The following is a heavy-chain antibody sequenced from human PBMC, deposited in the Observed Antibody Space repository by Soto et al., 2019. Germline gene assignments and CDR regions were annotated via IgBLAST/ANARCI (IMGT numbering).Heavy chain of an antibody. CDR2: INHNGST. CDR3: AREAPGGYCSGGSCADYYYYYMDV. Sequence: QVQLQQWGAGLLKPSETLSLTCAVYGGSFSGYYWSWIRQPPGKGLELIGEINHNGSTNYNPSLKSRVPISVYTSKNQFSRKLSSVTAAGTAVYYCAREAPGGYCSGGSCADYYYYYMDVWGKGTTVTVSS. CDR1: GGSFSGYY. D-gene: IGHD2-15*01. J-gene: IGHJ6*03. V-gene: IGHV4-34*01.